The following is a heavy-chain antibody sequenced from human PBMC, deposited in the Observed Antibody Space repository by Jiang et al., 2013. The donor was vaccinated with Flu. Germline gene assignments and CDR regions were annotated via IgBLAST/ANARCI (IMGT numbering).Heavy chain of an antibody. CDR2: IYYDGST. Sequence: SLTCTVSGGSLSGYYWSWFRQPPGKGPEWIAYIYYDGSTNYKPSLKSRVTISLDTSKNQFSLRLRSVTAADTAVYYCARGHGGGGSCYDYWGQGTLVTVSS. J-gene: IGHJ4*02. D-gene: IGHD2-15*01. CDR1: GGSLSGYY. CDR3: ARGHGGGGSCYDY. V-gene: IGHV4-59*01.